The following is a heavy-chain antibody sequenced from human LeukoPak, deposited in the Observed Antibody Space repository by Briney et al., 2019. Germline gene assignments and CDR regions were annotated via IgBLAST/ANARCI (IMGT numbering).Heavy chain of an antibody. CDR2: IYYSGST. CDR1: GGSISSYY. D-gene: IGHD7-27*01. V-gene: IGHV4-59*01. J-gene: IGHJ4*02. Sequence: SETLSLTCTVSGGSISSYYWSWIRQPPGKGLEWIGYIYYSGSTNYNPSLKSRVTISVDTSKNQFSLKLSSVTAADTAVYYCARGSHWALDYWGQGTLVTVSS. CDR3: ARGSHWALDY.